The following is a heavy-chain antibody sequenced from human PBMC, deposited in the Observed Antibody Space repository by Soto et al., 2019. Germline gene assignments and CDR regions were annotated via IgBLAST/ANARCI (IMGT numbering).Heavy chain of an antibody. J-gene: IGHJ4*02. CDR1: GFTFSSYA. CDR3: AKSYWYDASGLWDY. D-gene: IGHD3-22*01. CDR2: ISGSGGST. V-gene: IGHV3-23*01. Sequence: GGSLRLSCAASGFTFSSYAMSWVRQAPGKGLEWVSAISGSGGSTYYADSAEGRFTISRDNSKSTLFLQMSSLGADDTAVYYCAKSYWYDASGLWDYWGQGTLVTVSS.